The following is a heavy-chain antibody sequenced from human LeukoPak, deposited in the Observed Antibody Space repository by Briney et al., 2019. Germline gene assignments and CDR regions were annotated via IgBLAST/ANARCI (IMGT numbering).Heavy chain of an antibody. CDR2: IIPIFGTA. CDR1: GGTFSSYA. J-gene: IGHJ6*03. CDR3: AVGGYSSYYYYYYYMDV. Sequence: GASVKVSCKASGGTFSSYAISWVRQAPGQGLEWVGGIIPIFGTANYAQKFQGRVTITTDESTSTAYMELSSLRSEDTAVYYCAVGGYSSYYYYYYYMDVWGKGTTVTVSS. D-gene: IGHD5-18*01. V-gene: IGHV1-69*05.